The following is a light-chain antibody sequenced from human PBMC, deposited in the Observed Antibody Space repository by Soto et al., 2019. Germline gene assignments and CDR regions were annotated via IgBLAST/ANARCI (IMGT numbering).Light chain of an antibody. Sequence: DTQMTQSPSSLSASVGDRVTITCQASQDISNYLNWYQQKPGKAPKLLTYDASNLETGVPSRFSGSGSGTDFTFTISSLQPEDIATYYCQQYDNLPLTFGGGTKVDIK. J-gene: IGKJ4*01. V-gene: IGKV1-33*01. CDR3: QQYDNLPLT. CDR1: QDISNY. CDR2: DAS.